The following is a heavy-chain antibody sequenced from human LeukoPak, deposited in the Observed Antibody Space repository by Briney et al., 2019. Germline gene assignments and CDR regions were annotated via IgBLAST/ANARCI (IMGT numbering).Heavy chain of an antibody. CDR1: GFTFSSYW. CDR3: AGTYYYDKGAFDI. CDR2: IKQDGSEK. V-gene: IGHV3-7*01. D-gene: IGHD3-22*01. J-gene: IGHJ3*02. Sequence: GGSLRLSCAASGFTFSSYWMSWVRQAPGKGLEWVANIKQDGSEKYYVDSVKGRFTISRDNAKNSLYLQMNSLRAEDTAVYYCAGTYYYDKGAFDIWGQGTMVTVSS.